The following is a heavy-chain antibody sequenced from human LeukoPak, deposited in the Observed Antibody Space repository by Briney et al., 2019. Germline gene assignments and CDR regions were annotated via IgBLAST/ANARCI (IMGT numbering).Heavy chain of an antibody. D-gene: IGHD2-21*01. J-gene: IGHJ6*03. CDR1: GGSFSGYY. Sequence: PSETLSLTCAVYGGSFSGYYWSWIRQPPGKGLEWIGEINHSGSTNYNPSLKSRVTISVDTSKNQFSLKLSSVTAADTAVYYCARGSRIRYYYYYYMDVWGKGTTVTVSS. CDR2: INHSGST. CDR3: ARGSRIRYYYYYYMDV. V-gene: IGHV4-34*01.